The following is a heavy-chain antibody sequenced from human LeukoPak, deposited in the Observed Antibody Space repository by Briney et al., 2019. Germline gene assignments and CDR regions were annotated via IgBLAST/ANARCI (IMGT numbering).Heavy chain of an antibody. CDR3: ARELNAVAHS. V-gene: IGHV3-21*01. Sequence: PGGSLRLSCAASGFTFSSYSLNWVRQAPGKGLEWVSSISSSSSYIYYADSVEGRFTISRDNAKNSLYLQMNSLRAEDTAVYYCARELNAVAHSWGQGTLVTVSS. CDR1: GFTFSSYS. J-gene: IGHJ4*02. CDR2: ISSSSSYI. D-gene: IGHD6-19*01.